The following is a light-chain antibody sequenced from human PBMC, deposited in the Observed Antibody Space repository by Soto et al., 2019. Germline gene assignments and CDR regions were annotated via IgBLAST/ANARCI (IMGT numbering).Light chain of an antibody. CDR3: QKYKSAPSLT. CDR2: AAS. CDR1: QGISSF. Sequence: DIQMTQSPSSLSASAGDRVTITCRASQGISSFLAWYQHKPGKVPKLLIYAASSRQTGVPARFSGSGSGTDFTLTISSLQPEDVATYYCQKYKSAPSLTFGGGTKVEIK. J-gene: IGKJ4*01. V-gene: IGKV1-27*01.